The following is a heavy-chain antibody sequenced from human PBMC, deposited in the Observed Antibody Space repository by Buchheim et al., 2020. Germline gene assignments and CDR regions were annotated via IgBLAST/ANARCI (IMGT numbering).Heavy chain of an antibody. CDR3: AKDPGGYDFWSGYYYYYGMDV. V-gene: IGHV3-30*18. CDR1: GFTFSSYG. J-gene: IGHJ6*02. Sequence: QVQLVESGGGVVQPGRSLRLSCAASGFTFSSYGMHWVRQAPGKGLEWVAVISYDGSNKYYADSVKGRFTISRDNSKKTLYLQMNSLRAEDTAVYYCAKDPGGYDFWSGYYYYYGMDVWGQGTT. D-gene: IGHD3-3*01. CDR2: ISYDGSNK.